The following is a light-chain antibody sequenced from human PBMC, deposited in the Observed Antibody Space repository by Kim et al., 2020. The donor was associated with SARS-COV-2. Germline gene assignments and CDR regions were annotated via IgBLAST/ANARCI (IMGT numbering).Light chain of an antibody. J-gene: IGLJ3*02. CDR3: QSYDSINMV. CDR1: RGRTHTNY. CDR2: ADN. Sequence: TGPISCTRCRGRTHTNYVQVYQQRPRSSPPTVIYADNQRPSAVPARFSASIDSASTSASLTISGLRTEDEADYYCQSYDSINMVFGGGTQLTVL. V-gene: IGLV6-57*01.